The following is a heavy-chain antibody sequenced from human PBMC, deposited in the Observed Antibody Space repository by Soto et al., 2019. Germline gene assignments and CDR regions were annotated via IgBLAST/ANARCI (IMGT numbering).Heavy chain of an antibody. CDR3: ARVFDCGGDCYPSD. V-gene: IGHV4-59*01. CDR1: GVSISSYY. Sequence: QVQLQESGPGLVKPSETLSLTCTVSGVSISSYYWSWIRQPPGKGLEWIGYIYYSGSTNYNPSLKSRVTISVDTSKIQFSLKLSSVTAADTAVYYCARVFDCGGDCYPSDWGQGTLVTVSA. D-gene: IGHD2-21*02. J-gene: IGHJ4*02. CDR2: IYYSGST.